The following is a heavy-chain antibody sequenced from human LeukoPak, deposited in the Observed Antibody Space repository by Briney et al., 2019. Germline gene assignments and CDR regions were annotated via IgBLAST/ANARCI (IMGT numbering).Heavy chain of an antibody. V-gene: IGHV3-15*01. D-gene: IGHD6-19*01. CDR2: IKSKTDGGTT. J-gene: IGHJ4*02. Sequence: NPGGSLRLSCAVSGVTFSNVWMTWVRQAPGKGLEWVGRIKSKTDGGTTEYAAPVKGRFAISRDDSKNTMYLQMNSLKSEDTAVYYCTTLNGLGSGYHNYWGQGTLVTVSS. CDR1: GVTFSNVW. CDR3: TTLNGLGSGYHNY.